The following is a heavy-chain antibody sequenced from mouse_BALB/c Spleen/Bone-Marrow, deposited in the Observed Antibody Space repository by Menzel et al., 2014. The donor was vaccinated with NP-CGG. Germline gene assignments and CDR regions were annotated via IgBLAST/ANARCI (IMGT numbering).Heavy chain of an antibody. J-gene: IGHJ2*01. CDR3: AREMVFDITTVVATGGYYFDY. CDR2: INPSNGRA. V-gene: IGHV1S81*02. Sequence: VQLQQPGAELVKPGASLKLSCKASGYTFTSYWMHWVKQRPGQGLEWIGEINPSNGRANYNEKFKSKATLTVDKSSSTAYMQLSSLTSEDSAVYYCAREMVFDITTVVATGGYYFDYWGQGTTLTVSS. D-gene: IGHD1-1*01. CDR1: GYTFTSYW.